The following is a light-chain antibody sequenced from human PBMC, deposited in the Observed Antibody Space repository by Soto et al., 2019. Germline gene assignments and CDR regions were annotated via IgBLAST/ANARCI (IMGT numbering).Light chain of an antibody. CDR1: SSDVGGYNF. Sequence: QSALTQPPSASGSPGQSVTISCTGTSSDVGGYNFVSWYQQHPGKAPKLMIYEVSKRPSGVPDRFSGSKSGNTASLTVSGLQAEDEADYYYSSYAGGNNLVFGGGTKVTVL. CDR3: SSYAGGNNLV. J-gene: IGLJ2*01. V-gene: IGLV2-8*01. CDR2: EVS.